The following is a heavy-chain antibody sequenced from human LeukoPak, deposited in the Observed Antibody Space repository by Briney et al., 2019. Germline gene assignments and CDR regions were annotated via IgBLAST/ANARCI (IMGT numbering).Heavy chain of an antibody. CDR3: ARAFWDCGSSSCSAKGFDH. CDR1: GGSFSGYY. J-gene: IGHJ4*02. Sequence: SETLSLTCAVYGGSFSGYYWSWIRQPPGKGLEWIGEINHSGSTNYNPSLKSRVTISVDTSKSQFSLQLNSVTPEDTAVYYCARAFWDCGSSSCSAKGFDHWGQGTLVTVSS. CDR2: INHSGST. V-gene: IGHV4-34*01. D-gene: IGHD2-2*01.